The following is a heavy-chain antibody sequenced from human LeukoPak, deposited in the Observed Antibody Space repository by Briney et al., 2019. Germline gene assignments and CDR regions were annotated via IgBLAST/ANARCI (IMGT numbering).Heavy chain of an antibody. CDR2: ISYDGSNK. CDR3: ARNIVVVTAIPRIETSTFDY. Sequence: GGSLRLSCAASGFTFSSYGMSWVRQAPGKGLEWVAVISYDGSNKYYADSVKGRFTISRDNSKNTLYLQMNSLRAEDTAVYYCARNIVVVTAIPRIETSTFDYWGQGTLVTVSS. J-gene: IGHJ4*02. D-gene: IGHD2-21*02. CDR1: GFTFSSYG. V-gene: IGHV3-30*03.